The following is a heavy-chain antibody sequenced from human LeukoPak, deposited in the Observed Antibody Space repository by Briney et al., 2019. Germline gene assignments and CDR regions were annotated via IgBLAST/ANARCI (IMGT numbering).Heavy chain of an antibody. D-gene: IGHD6-13*01. V-gene: IGHV4-34*01. CDR1: VGSFSGYY. J-gene: IGHJ5*02. CDR2: INHSGST. CDR3: AREGDSSSVGWFDP. Sequence: SETLSLTCAAYVGSFSGYYWSWIRQPPGKGLEWSGEINHSGSTNYNPSLKSRVTISVDTSKNQFSLKLSSVTAADTAVYYCAREGDSSSVGWFDPWGQGTLVTVSS.